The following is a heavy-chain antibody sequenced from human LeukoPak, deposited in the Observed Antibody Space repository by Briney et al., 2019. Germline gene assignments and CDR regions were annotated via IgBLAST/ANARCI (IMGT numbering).Heavy chain of an antibody. D-gene: IGHD2-15*01. CDR3: ARARRYCSGGSCYLYYFDY. CDR1: GGSFSGYY. V-gene: IGHV4-34*01. J-gene: IGHJ4*02. Sequence: SETLSLTCAVYGGSFSGYYWSWIRQPPGKGLEWIGYIYHSGSTYYNPSLKSRVTISVDRSKNQFSLKLSSVTAADTAEYYCARARRYCSGGSCYLYYFDYWGQGTLVTVSS. CDR2: IYHSGST.